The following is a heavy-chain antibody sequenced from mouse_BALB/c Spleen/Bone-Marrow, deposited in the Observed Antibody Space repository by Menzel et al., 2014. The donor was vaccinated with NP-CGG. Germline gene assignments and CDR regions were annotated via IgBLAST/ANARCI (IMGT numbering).Heavy chain of an antibody. Sequence: EVKVEESGGGLVQPGGSRKLSCAASGFTFSSFGMHWVRRAPEKGLEWVAYISSGSSNINYADTVKGRFTISRDNPKNTLFLQMTSLRSEDTAMYYCARWGYYYAMDYWGQGTPVTVSS. CDR2: ISSGSSNI. CDR1: GFTFSSFG. J-gene: IGHJ4*01. CDR3: ARWGYYYAMDY. V-gene: IGHV5-17*02. D-gene: IGHD2-2*01.